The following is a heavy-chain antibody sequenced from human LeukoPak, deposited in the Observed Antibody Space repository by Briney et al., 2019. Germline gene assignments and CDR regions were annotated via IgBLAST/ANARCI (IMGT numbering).Heavy chain of an antibody. D-gene: IGHD3-10*01. V-gene: IGHV3-13*01. Sequence: GGSLRLSCAASGFTLSLYDMPWVRQVTGKGLEWVSGIGPAGDTYYADSAKGRFIISREDAKDSLYLQMYSLRAGDTAVYHCARGGSGSYRIRGYFYGMDVWGQGTTVTVSS. J-gene: IGHJ6*02. CDR3: ARGGSGSYRIRGYFYGMDV. CDR1: GFTLSLYD. CDR2: IGPAGDT.